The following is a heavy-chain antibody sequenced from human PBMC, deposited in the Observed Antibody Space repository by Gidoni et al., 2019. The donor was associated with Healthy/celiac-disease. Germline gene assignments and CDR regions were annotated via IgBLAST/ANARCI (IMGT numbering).Heavy chain of an antibody. D-gene: IGHD2-2*01. CDR1: GRSISSSSHY. CDR2: IYYSGST. J-gene: IGHJ6*03. V-gene: IGHV4-39*01. Sequence: QPQLQESAPGLVKPSETLSLTCTVSGRSISSSSHYCGWIRQPPGKGLEWIGSIYYSGSTYYNPSLKSRVTISVDASKNQSSLKLSSVTAADTAVYYCAKVGPIYCSSTSCYYYYYYYMDVWGKGTTVTVSS. CDR3: AKVGPIYCSSTSCYYYYYYYMDV.